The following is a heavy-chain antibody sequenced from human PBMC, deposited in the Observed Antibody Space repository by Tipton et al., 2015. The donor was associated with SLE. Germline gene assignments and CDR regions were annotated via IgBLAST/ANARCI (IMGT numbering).Heavy chain of an antibody. J-gene: IGHJ1*01. CDR1: GFTFSDYY. CDR3: AKETYYYDSSGYYRGYFQH. CDR2: ISGSGGST. V-gene: IGHV3-23*01. D-gene: IGHD3-22*01. Sequence: SLRLSCAASGFTFSDYYMSWIRQAPGKGLEWVSAISGSGGSTYYADSVKGRFTISRDNSKNTLYLQMNSLRAEDTAVYYCAKETYYYDSSGYYRGYFQHWGQGTLVTVSS.